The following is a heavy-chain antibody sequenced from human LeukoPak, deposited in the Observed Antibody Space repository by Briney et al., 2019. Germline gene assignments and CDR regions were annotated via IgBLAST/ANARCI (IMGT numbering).Heavy chain of an antibody. CDR3: ARDQVYYDILTGYFGAHYYGMDV. CDR1: GFTVSSNY. V-gene: IGHV3-53*01. CDR2: IYSGGST. J-gene: IGHJ6*02. Sequence: GGSLRLSCAASGFTVSSNYMSWVRQAPGKGLEWVSVIYSGGSTYYADSVKGRFTISRDNSKNTLYLQMNSLRAEDTAVYYCARDQVYYDILTGYFGAHYYGMDVWGQVTTVTVSS. D-gene: IGHD3-9*01.